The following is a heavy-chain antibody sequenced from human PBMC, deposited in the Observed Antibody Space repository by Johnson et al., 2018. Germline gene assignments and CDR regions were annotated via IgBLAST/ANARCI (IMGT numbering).Heavy chain of an antibody. Sequence: VQLVESVGGVVQPGRSLRLSCAASRFTFRSYGMHWVRQAPGKGLEWVAVISYDGSNKYYADSVKGRFTISRDNSKNTLYLQMNSLRGEDTDVYYCAKARRAGTTGYYYYYMDVWGTGTTVTVSS. CDR1: RFTFRSYG. J-gene: IGHJ6*03. D-gene: IGHD1-14*01. CDR3: AKARRAGTTGYYYYYMDV. CDR2: ISYDGSNK. V-gene: IGHV3-30*18.